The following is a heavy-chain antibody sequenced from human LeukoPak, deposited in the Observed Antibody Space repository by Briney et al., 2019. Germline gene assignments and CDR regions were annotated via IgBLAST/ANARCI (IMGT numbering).Heavy chain of an antibody. Sequence: PSETLSPTCAVYGGSFSGYYWSWIRQPPGKGLEWIGEINHSGSTNYNPSLKSRVTISVDTSKNQFSLKLSSVTAADTAVYYCARGRTIWYSYGYFLDYWGQGTLVTVSS. CDR2: INHSGST. J-gene: IGHJ4*02. D-gene: IGHD5-18*01. CDR1: GGSFSGYY. V-gene: IGHV4-34*01. CDR3: ARGRTIWYSYGYFLDY.